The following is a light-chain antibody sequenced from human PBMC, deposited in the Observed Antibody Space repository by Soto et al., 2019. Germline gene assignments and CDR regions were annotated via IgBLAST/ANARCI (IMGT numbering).Light chain of an antibody. CDR2: GAS. J-gene: IGKJ3*01. CDR1: QSVSSSY. CDR3: QQYGSSSFT. Sequence: SLSPGERATLSCRASQSVSSSYLAWYQQKPGQAPRLLIYGASSRATGIPDRFSGSGSGTDFTLTISRLEPEDFAVYYCQQYGSSSFTFGPGTKVDIK. V-gene: IGKV3-20*01.